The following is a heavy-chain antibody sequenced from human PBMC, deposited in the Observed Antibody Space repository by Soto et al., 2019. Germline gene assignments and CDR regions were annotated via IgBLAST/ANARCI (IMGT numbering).Heavy chain of an antibody. CDR1: GDSISSTNW. Sequence: QVQLQESGPGLVEPSGTLSLTCAVSGDSISSTNWWSWVRQPPGKGLEWIGEIFHSGGTNYNPSLNSLGTIPVDKSKNQCSLKMTAVTAADTAVYYCARDLDSCGYLEYWGQGTLVTVSS. J-gene: IGHJ4*02. D-gene: IGHD3-22*01. CDR3: ARDLDSCGYLEY. V-gene: IGHV4-4*02. CDR2: IFHSGGT.